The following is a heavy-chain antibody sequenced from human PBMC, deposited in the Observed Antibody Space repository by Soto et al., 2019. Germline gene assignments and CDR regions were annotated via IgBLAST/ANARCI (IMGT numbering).Heavy chain of an antibody. CDR3: ARRKTVEPSLRFLENYGMDV. D-gene: IGHD3-3*01. CDR1: GYSFRNNW. V-gene: IGHV5-10-1*04. J-gene: IGHJ6*02. Sequence: GESLKISCKGSGYSFRNNWITWVRQMPGKGLEWMGRIDLTDSYTSYSPSFQGQVTISADKSISTAYLQWSSLKASDTAMYYCARRKTVEPSLRFLENYGMDVWGQGTTVTVSS. CDR2: IDLTDSYT.